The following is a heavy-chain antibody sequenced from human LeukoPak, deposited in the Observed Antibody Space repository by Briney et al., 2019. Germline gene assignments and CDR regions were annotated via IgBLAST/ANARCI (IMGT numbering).Heavy chain of an antibody. CDR3: ARALVAATQNCYYGMDV. CDR2: ISADGPT. CDR1: GFTFSSSP. V-gene: IGHV3-23*01. J-gene: IGHJ6*01. Sequence: GGSLRLSCAASGFTFSSSPMSWIRQAPGKGLDWVSSISADGPTNYSDSVKGRFTISRDNYKNTLYLQMNSLRADDTAVYYCARALVAATQNCYYGMDVWGQGTTVTVSS. D-gene: IGHD2-15*01.